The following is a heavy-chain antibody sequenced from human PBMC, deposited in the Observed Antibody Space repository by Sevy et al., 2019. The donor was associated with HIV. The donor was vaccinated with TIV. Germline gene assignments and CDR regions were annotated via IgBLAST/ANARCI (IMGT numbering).Heavy chain of an antibody. V-gene: IGHV3-33*01. CDR1: GFTFNTYG. CDR2: IWYDGSNK. Sequence: GGSLRLSCAASGFTFNTYGMHWVRQAPGKGLEWVALIWYDGSNKYYADSVKGRFTISRDNSNNTLYLQMNSLRAEDTAVYYCARDPSELLWFGENYYYGMDVWGQRTTVTVSS. J-gene: IGHJ6*02. D-gene: IGHD3-10*01. CDR3: ARDPSELLWFGENYYYGMDV.